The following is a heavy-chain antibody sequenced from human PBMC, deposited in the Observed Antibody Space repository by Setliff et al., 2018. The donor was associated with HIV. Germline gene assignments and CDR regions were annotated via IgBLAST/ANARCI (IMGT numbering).Heavy chain of an antibody. J-gene: IGHJ5*02. D-gene: IGHD3-9*01. CDR2: ISAYNGNT. V-gene: IGHV1-18*01. Sequence: ASVKVSCKASGYSFINYGISWVRQAPGQGLEWMGWISAYNGNTNYAPRLLGRVTMTTDTSTSTAYMEVRSLSSDDTAVYYCARARLQGIVTAVGPRDNCLDPWGQGTRVTVSS. CDR3: ARARLQGIVTAVGPRDNCLDP. CDR1: GYSFINYG.